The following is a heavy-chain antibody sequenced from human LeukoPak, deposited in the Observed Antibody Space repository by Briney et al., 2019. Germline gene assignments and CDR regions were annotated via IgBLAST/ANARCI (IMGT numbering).Heavy chain of an antibody. J-gene: IGHJ4*02. CDR1: GGSISSNNYY. CDR3: ARSGNFYYFDN. CDR2: IYYTGST. V-gene: IGHV4-39*07. D-gene: IGHD1-26*01. Sequence: SETLSLTCTVSGGSISSNNYYWGWIRQPPGKGLEWIGSIYYTGSTDYNPSLKSRVTISVDTSRNQFSLKMTSVTAADTAVYYCARSGNFYYFDNWGQGTLVTVSS.